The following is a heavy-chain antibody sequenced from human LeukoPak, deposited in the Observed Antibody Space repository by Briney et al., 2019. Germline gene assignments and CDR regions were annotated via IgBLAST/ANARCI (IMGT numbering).Heavy chain of an antibody. CDR2: ISGSGGST. J-gene: IGHJ4*02. D-gene: IGHD5-12*01. V-gene: IGHV3-23*01. Sequence: GGSLRLSCAASGFTFSSYAVSWVRQAPGKGLEWVSSISGSGGSTYYADSVKGRFTISRDNSKNTLYLQMNSLRAEDTAVYYCAKDDVEMATGGFDYWGQGTLVTVSS. CDR1: GFTFSSYA. CDR3: AKDDVEMATGGFDY.